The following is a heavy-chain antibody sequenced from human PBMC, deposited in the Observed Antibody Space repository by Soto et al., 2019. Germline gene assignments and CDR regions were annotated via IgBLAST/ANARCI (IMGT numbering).Heavy chain of an antibody. V-gene: IGHV3-15*01. J-gene: IGHJ6*03. Sequence: GGSLRISCAASGFTFSNAWMSWVRQAPGKGLEWVGRIKSKTDGGTTDYAAPVKGRFTISRDDSKNTLYLQMNSLKTEDTAVYYCWYYYDSSGYYYYYYYMDVWGKGTTVTVSS. CDR3: WYYYDSSGYYYYYYYMDV. CDR2: IKSKTDGGTT. CDR1: GFTFSNAW. D-gene: IGHD3-22*01.